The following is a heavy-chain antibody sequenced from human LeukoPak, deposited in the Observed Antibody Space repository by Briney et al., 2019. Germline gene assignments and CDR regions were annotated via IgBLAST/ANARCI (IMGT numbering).Heavy chain of an antibody. D-gene: IGHD2-2*01. V-gene: IGHV5-51*01. CDR3: ARIPAAMRDY. CDR1: GYSFTSYW. Sequence: GESLKISCKGSGYSFTSYWIGWVRQMPGKGLEWMGIIYPADSDVRYSPSFQGQVTISADKSISTAYLHWSSLKASDTAMYYCARIPAAMRDYWGQGTLVTVSS. J-gene: IGHJ4*02. CDR2: IYPADSDV.